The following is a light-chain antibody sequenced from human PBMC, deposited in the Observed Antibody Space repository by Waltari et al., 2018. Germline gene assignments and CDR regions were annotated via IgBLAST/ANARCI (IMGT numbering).Light chain of an antibody. J-gene: IGLJ1*01. V-gene: IGLV3-21*02. Sequence: SYALTQPLSVSVTPGQTARNSLDGNNIGSKNVNWYQQKPGQAPVLVVYDDGDRPSGIPERFSGSNSGNTATLTISRVDAGDEADYYCQVWDSGSDHYVFGTVTKVTVL. CDR1: NIGSKN. CDR3: QVWDSGSDHYV. CDR2: DDG.